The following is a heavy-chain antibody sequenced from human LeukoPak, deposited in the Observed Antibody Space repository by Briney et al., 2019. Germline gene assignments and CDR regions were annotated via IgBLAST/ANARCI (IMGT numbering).Heavy chain of an antibody. CDR3: AKGPGYYDYVWGSYRYNYYGMDV. J-gene: IGHJ6*02. CDR1: GFTFDDYA. CDR2: ISWNSGSI. V-gene: IGHV3-9*01. Sequence: GESLRLSCAASGFTFDDYAMHWVRQAPGKGLEWVSGISWNSGSIGYADSVKGRFTISRDNAKNSLYLQMNSLRAEDTALYYCAKGPGYYDYVWGSYRYNYYGMDVWGQGTTVTVSS. D-gene: IGHD3-16*02.